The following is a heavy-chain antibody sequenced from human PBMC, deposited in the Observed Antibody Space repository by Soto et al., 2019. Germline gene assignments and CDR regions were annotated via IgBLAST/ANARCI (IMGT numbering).Heavy chain of an antibody. CDR2: INAGFGAT. CDR3: ATDCSGGSCYGASGMDV. V-gene: IGHV1-69*06. D-gene: IGHD2-15*01. J-gene: IGHJ6*04. Sequence: QVQLEQSGAEVKKPGSSVKVSCKASGDTFGTYAISWMRRAPGQSLEWMGQINAGFGATDLAQMFQGRVTITADKSTTSVYMELSSLRSDDTAVYYCATDCSGGSCYGASGMDVWGKGTTVTVSS. CDR1: GDTFGTYA.